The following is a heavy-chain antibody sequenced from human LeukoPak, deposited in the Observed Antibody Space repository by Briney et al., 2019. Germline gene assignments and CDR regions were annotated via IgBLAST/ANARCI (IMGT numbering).Heavy chain of an antibody. V-gene: IGHV4-39*07. CDR1: GGSISSNNYY. J-gene: IGHJ5*02. CDR3: VRDDFGDYTRRFDP. D-gene: IGHD4-17*01. Sequence: SETLSLTCTVSGGSISSNNYYWGWIRQPPGRGLEWIASINDGGSTYCHPSLKSRVTMSVDTSKNQFSLRLSSVTAADTAMYYCVRDDFGDYTRRFDPWGQGTLVTVSS. CDR2: INDGGST.